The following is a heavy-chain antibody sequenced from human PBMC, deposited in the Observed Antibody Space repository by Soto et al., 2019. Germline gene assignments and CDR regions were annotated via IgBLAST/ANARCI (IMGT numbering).Heavy chain of an antibody. CDR3: AKDLVGYNWNYFDY. V-gene: IGHV3-30*18. CDR1: GFTFSSYG. J-gene: IGHJ4*02. D-gene: IGHD1-20*01. CDR2: ISYDGSNK. Sequence: PXGSLRLSCAASGFTFSSYGMHGVRQAPGKGLEWVAVISYDGSNKYYADSVKGRFTISRDNSKNTLYLQMNSLRAEDTAVYYCAKDLVGYNWNYFDYWGQGTLVTVSS.